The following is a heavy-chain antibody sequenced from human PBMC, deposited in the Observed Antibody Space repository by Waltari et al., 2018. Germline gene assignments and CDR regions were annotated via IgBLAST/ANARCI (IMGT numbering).Heavy chain of an antibody. J-gene: IGHJ4*02. Sequence: EVQLLESGGGLVQPGGSLRLSCGASGFSFSSFAMSWVRQAPGKGLEWVSSISGSGHTTYYADSVQGRFSISRDFSKHTLYLQMDSLRVEDTALYYCAKGTDLVVYASTNEYWGQGTLVTVAS. D-gene: IGHD2-8*02. CDR2: ISGSGHTT. CDR1: GFSFSSFA. CDR3: AKGTDLVVYASTNEY. V-gene: IGHV3-23*01.